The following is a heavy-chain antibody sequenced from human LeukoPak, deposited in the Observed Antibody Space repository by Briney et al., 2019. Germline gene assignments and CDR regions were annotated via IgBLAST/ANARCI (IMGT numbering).Heavy chain of an antibody. CDR1: GGSISSSSYY. Sequence: SETLSLTCTVSGGSISSSSYYWGWIRQPPGKGLEWIGSIYYSGSTYCNPSLKSRVTISVDTSKNQFSLKLSSVTAADTAVYYCARRSIYRSSEDYWGQGTLVTVSS. V-gene: IGHV4-39*01. CDR2: IYYSGST. D-gene: IGHD6-6*01. J-gene: IGHJ4*02. CDR3: ARRSIYRSSEDY.